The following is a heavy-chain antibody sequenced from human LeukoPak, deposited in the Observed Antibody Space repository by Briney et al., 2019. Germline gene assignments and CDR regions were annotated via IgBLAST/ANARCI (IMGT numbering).Heavy chain of an antibody. CDR3: ARPKKASDYYDSSGYYRDFDY. CDR2: ISSSSSTI. J-gene: IGHJ4*02. CDR1: GFTFSSYS. D-gene: IGHD3-22*01. Sequence: GGSLRLSCAASGFTFSSYSMNWVRQAPGKGLEWVSYISSSSSTIYYADSVKGRFTISRDNAKNSLYLQMNSLRAEDTAVYYCARPKKASDYYDSSGYYRDFDYWGQGTLVTVSS. V-gene: IGHV3-48*01.